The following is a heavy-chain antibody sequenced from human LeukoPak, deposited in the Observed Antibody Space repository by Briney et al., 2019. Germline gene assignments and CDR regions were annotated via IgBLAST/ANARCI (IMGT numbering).Heavy chain of an antibody. CDR1: GFTFNNNA. CDR3: AKDMGYSSSWYYAFDI. Sequence: GGSLRLSCTASGFTFNNNAMSWVRQAPGKGLEWVSTISGSGGSTYYADSVEGRFAISRDNSKSTLYLQINSLRAEDTAVYYCAKDMGYSSSWYYAFDIWGQGTLVTVSS. CDR2: ISGSGGST. D-gene: IGHD6-13*01. V-gene: IGHV3-23*01. J-gene: IGHJ3*02.